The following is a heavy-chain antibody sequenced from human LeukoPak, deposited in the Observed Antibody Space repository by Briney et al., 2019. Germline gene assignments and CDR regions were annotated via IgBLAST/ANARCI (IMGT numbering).Heavy chain of an antibody. Sequence: GGSLRLSCVASGFTFSSYAMSWVRQAPGKGLEWVSGISGSGSGSGTNTYYADSVKGRFTISRDNSKNTLYLQMNSLRAEDTAVYYCAKNVMYSSSAVDYWGQGTLVTVSS. J-gene: IGHJ4*02. CDR3: AKNVMYSSSAVDY. D-gene: IGHD6-6*01. V-gene: IGHV3-23*01. CDR2: ISGSGSGSGTNT. CDR1: GFTFSSYA.